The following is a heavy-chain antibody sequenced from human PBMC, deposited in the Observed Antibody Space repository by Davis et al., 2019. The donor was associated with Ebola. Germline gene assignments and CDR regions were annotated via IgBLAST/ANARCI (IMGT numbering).Heavy chain of an antibody. V-gene: IGHV4-39*01. J-gene: IGHJ4*02. Sequence: MPGGSLRLSCAASGFVFRNYVMSWVRQAPGKGLEWIGSIYYGGNTYYNPSLKSRVTISVDRPKNRFSLRLDSVTAADTAVYYCARHRWGGNYYYYFDYWGQGTLVTVSS. CDR3: ARHRWGGNYYYYFDY. CDR1: GFVFRNYV. CDR2: IYYGGNT. D-gene: IGHD3-3*01.